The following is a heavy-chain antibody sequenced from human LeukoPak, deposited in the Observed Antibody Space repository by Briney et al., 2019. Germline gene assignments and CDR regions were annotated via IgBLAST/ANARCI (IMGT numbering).Heavy chain of an antibody. J-gene: IGHJ4*02. V-gene: IGHV4-34*01. CDR2: INHSGST. CDR3: ARGGIVEYDYIWGSYRYIGHHPNYFDY. CDR1: GGSFSGYY. D-gene: IGHD3-16*02. Sequence: PSETLSLTCAVYGGSFSGYYWSWIRQPPGKGLEWIGEINHSGSTNYNPSLKSRVTISVDTSKNQFSLKLSPVTAADTAVYYCARGGIVEYDYIWGSYRYIGHHPNYFDYWGQGTLVTVSS.